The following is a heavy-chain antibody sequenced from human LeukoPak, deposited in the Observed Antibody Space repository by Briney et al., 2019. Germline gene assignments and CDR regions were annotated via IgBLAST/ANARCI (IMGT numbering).Heavy chain of an antibody. CDR1: GVSFSDYY. D-gene: IGHD6-19*01. V-gene: IGHV4-34*01. CDR3: ARLVSSGGWYEAHYRYHMDV. Sequence: WETLSLTCAVYGVSFSDYYWSWVRQPPGKGLELIGEVNQSGSTNYNPSLKSRVTMSVDTSKRQFSLRLTSVTAADTAVYFCARLVSSGGWYEAHYRYHMDVWGKGTTVIISS. J-gene: IGHJ6*03. CDR2: VNQSGST.